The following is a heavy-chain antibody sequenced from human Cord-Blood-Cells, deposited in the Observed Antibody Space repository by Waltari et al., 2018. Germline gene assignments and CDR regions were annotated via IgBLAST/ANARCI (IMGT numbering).Heavy chain of an antibody. CDR3: ARRDIVGATDY. J-gene: IGHJ4*02. CDR1: GGSISSSSYY. Sequence: QLQLQESGPGLVKPSETLSLTCTVSGGSISSSSYYWGWIRQPPGKGLEWIGSIYYSGRTYYNPSLKSRVTISVDTSKNQFSLKLSSVTAADTAVYYCARRDIVGATDYWGQGTLVTVSS. D-gene: IGHD1-26*01. V-gene: IGHV4-39*01. CDR2: IYYSGRT.